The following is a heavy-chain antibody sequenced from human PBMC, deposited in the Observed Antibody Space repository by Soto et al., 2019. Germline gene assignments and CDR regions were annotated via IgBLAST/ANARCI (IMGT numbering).Heavy chain of an antibody. V-gene: IGHV4-59*01. CDR2: IYDSGSP. J-gene: IGHJ4*02. Sequence: SETLSLTCTISGGSISVYYWSWIRQPPGQALEWIGYIYDSGSPYYNPSLRSRVIISADTSKNQISLKLTSATAANTAVYYCARGVGSSPPRYWGRGTLVTVSS. D-gene: IGHD1-26*01. CDR1: GGSISVYY. CDR3: ARGVGSSPPRY.